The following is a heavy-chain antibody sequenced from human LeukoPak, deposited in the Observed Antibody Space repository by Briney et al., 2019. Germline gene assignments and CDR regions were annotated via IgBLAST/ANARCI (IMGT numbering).Heavy chain of an antibody. J-gene: IGHJ4*02. CDR2: ISGSGGST. CDR3: AKSTQPFGVVIRDYFDY. CDR1: GFTFSSYA. D-gene: IGHD3-3*01. V-gene: IGHV3-23*01. Sequence: GGSLRLSCAASGFTFSSYAMSWVRQAPGKGLEWVSAISGSGGSTYYADSVKGRFTISRDNCKNTLYLQMNSLRAEDTAVYYCAKSTQPFGVVIRDYFDYWGQGTLVTVSS.